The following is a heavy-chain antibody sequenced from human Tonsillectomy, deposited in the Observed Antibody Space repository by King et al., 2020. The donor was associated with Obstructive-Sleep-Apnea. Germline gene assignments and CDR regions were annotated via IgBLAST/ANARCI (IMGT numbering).Heavy chain of an antibody. D-gene: IGHD5-12*01. J-gene: IGHJ4*02. CDR1: GGSISSGGYY. CDR2: IYYSGST. Sequence: VQLQESGPGLVKPSQTLSLTCTVSGGSISSGGYYWSWIRQHPGKGLEWIGYIYYSGSTYYNPSLQSRVTIPVDTSKIQFSLGLRSVTAADTAIYYCARHRGGEDSGGYGDYFDYWGQGTLVTVSS. CDR3: ARHRGGEDSGGYGDYFDY. V-gene: IGHV4-31*03.